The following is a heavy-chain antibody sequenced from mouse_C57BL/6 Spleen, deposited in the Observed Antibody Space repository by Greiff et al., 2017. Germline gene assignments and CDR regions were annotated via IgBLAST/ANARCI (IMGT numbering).Heavy chain of an antibody. V-gene: IGHV1-81*01. CDR1: GYTFISYG. D-gene: IGHD2-4*01. J-gene: IGHJ2*01. CDR2: IYPRSGST. Sequence: QVQLQQSGAELARPGASVKLSCKASGYTFISYGISWVKQRTGQGLEWIGEIYPRSGSTYYNEKFKGKATLTADKSSSTAYMELRSLTSDDSAGYCCARGDDYFRDCDDWGKGTTVTVSS. CDR3: ARGDDYFRDCDD.